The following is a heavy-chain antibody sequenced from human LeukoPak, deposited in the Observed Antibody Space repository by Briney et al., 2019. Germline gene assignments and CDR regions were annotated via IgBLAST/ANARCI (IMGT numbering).Heavy chain of an antibody. D-gene: IGHD3-10*01. CDR3: ARVSLLLWFGELLSWFVP. J-gene: IGHJ5*02. V-gene: IGHV3-7*03. Sequence: GGSLRLSCAASGFTFSSYWMSWVRQAPGKGLEWVANIKQDGSEKYYVDSVKGRFTISRDNAKNSLYLQMNSLRAEDTAVYYCARVSLLLWFGELLSWFVPWGQGTLVAVSS. CDR2: IKQDGSEK. CDR1: GFTFSSYW.